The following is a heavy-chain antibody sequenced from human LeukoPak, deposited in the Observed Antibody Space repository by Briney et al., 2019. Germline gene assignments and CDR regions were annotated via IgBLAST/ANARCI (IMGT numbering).Heavy chain of an antibody. CDR3: ARSPRWQSFDY. V-gene: IGHV3-23*01. CDR2: ISGSGGST. J-gene: IGHJ4*02. Sequence: GGSLRLSCAASGFTFSSYAMSRVRQAPGKGLEWVSAISGSGGSTYYADSVKGRFTISRDNSKNTLYLQMNSLRAEDTAVYYCARSPRWQSFDYWGQGTLVTVSS. D-gene: IGHD2-15*01. CDR1: GFTFSSYA.